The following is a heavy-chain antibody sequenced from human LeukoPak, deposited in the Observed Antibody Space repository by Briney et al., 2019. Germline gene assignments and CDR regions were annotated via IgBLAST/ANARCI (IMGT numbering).Heavy chain of an antibody. D-gene: IGHD5-18*01. J-gene: IGHJ3*02. CDR2: IIPIFGTA. V-gene: IGHV1-69*06. CDR1: GYTFTGYY. Sequence: SVKVSCKASGYTFTGYYMHWVRQAPGQGLEWMGGIIPIFGTANYAQKFQGRVTITADKSTSTAYMELSSLRSEDTAVYYCARVDTAMAKGIWGQGTMVTVSS. CDR3: ARVDTAMAKGI.